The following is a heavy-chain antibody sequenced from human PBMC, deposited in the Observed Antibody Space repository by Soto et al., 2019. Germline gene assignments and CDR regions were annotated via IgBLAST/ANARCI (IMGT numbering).Heavy chain of an antibody. CDR2: IIPIFGTA. V-gene: IGHV1-69*13. Sequence: GASVKVSCKASGGTFISYAISWVRQAPGQGLEWMGGIIPIFGTANYAQKFQGRVTITADESTSTAYMELSSLRSEDTAVYYCAKDARIQLWLSDYYYYYGMDVWGQGTTVTVSS. CDR3: AKDARIQLWLSDYYYYYGMDV. CDR1: GGTFISYA. D-gene: IGHD5-18*01. J-gene: IGHJ6*02.